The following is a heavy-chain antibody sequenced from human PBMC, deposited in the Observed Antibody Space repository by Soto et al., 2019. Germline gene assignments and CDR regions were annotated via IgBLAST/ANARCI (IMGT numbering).Heavy chain of an antibody. V-gene: IGHV4-34*02. D-gene: IGHD3-10*01. CDR3: ARGLRGVIIPSCYFAMDV. Sequence: QVQLQQWGAGLLKPSETLSLTCAVYGGSFSGYYWSWIRQPPGKGLEWIGDINHSGRTNYSPSLKRRVTISKAMSKNQFSLRLTSVTAADTALYYCARGLRGVIIPSCYFAMDVWGQGTTVTVSS. CDR1: GGSFSGYY. J-gene: IGHJ6*02. CDR2: INHSGRT.